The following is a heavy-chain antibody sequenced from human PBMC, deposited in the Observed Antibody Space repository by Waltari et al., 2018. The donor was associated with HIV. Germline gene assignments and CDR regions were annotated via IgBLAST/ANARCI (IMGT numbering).Heavy chain of an antibody. J-gene: IGHJ5*02. Sequence: EVRLLQSGAEVKKPGATVKISCKISGYTFTDYSIHWIQQAPGRGLEWMGLLDTADGEAKFAEKFQGRVTLTADTSTDTAYMEVSGLTSEDTAVYFCAVDLVPAASWGQGTLVIVSS. CDR2: LDTADGEA. V-gene: IGHV1-69-2*01. CDR1: GYTFTDYS. CDR3: AVDLVPAAS. D-gene: IGHD2-2*01.